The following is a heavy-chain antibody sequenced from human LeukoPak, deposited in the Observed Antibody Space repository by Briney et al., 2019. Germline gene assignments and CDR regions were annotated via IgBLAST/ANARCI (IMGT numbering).Heavy chain of an antibody. V-gene: IGHV4-59*01. CDR2: IYYSGST. D-gene: IGHD3-16*02. CDR3: ARSNYDYVWGSYPYDY. J-gene: IGHJ4*02. Sequence: PSETLSLTCTVSGGSIGSYYWSWIRQPPGKGLEWIGYIYYSGSTNYNPSLKSRVTISVDTSKNQFSLKLSSVTAADTAVYYCARSNYDYVWGSYPYDYWGQGTLVTVSS. CDR1: GGSIGSYY.